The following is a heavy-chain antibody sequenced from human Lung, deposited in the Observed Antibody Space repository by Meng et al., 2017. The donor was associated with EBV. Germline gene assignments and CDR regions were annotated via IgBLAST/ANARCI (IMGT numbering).Heavy chain of an antibody. CDR1: GFSISSYA. J-gene: IGHJ5*02. CDR3: ARVWGGTLRFDP. V-gene: IGHV3-30-3*01. D-gene: IGHD3-3*01. Sequence: QVQVVGSGGGVVQPGRSLRLSCAASGFSISSYAMDWVRQAPGKGLEWVAVISYDGSKKYYADSVKGRFTISRDNFKNTLYLQINSLRAEDTAVYYCARVWGGTLRFDPWGQGTLVTVSS. CDR2: ISYDGSKK.